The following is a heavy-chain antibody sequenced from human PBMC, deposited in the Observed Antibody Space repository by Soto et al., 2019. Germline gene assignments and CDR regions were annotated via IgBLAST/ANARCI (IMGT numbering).Heavy chain of an antibody. V-gene: IGHV4-34*01. D-gene: IGHD2-2*01. CDR2: INHSGST. Sequence: SETLSLTCAVYGGSFSGYYWSWIRQPPGKGLEWIGEINHSGSTNYNPSLKSRVTISVDTSKNQFSLKLSSVTAADTAVYYCARGREGYCSSTRCSGSWFDPWGQGTLVTVSS. CDR1: GGSFSGYY. J-gene: IGHJ5*02. CDR3: ARGREGYCSSTRCSGSWFDP.